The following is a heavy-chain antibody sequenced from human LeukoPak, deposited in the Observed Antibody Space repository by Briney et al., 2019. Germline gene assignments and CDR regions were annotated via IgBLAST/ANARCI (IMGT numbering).Heavy chain of an antibody. CDR3: TTDLPLYYSNYGFDY. D-gene: IGHD4-11*01. CDR2: LKTKTEGVTT. CDR1: GFTFSSYS. J-gene: IGHJ4*02. Sequence: GGSLRLSCAASGFTFSSYSMNWVRQAPGRGLEWVGRLKTKTEGVTTDYGAPVKGRFTISRDDSKNTLYLQMNSLKTEDTAVYYCTTDLPLYYSNYGFDYWGQGTLVTVSS. V-gene: IGHV3-15*01.